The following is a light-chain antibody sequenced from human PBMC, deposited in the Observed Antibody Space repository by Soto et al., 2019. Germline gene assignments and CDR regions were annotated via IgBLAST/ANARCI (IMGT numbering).Light chain of an antibody. V-gene: IGLV2-11*01. CDR1: SSDVGSYDY. J-gene: IGLJ3*02. CDR2: DVS. CDR3: CSYGGGYTFGV. Sequence: QSALTQPRSVSGSPGQSVTISCTGTSSDVGSYDYVSWYLQHPGIAPKLIIYDVSKRPSGVPDRFSGSKSGNTASLTISGLQAEDEADYYCCSYGGGYTFGVFGGGTKLTVL.